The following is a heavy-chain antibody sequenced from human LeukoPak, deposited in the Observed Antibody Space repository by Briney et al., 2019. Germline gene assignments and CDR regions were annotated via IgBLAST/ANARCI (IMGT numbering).Heavy chain of an antibody. CDR1: AFIFSGHW. J-gene: IGHJ4*02. Sequence: GSLRLSCEGSAFIFSGHWMNWVRQTPGKGLEWVASIKEDGSERQYVDSVKGRFSISRDNTKGSLFLQLNSLRAEDTAVYYCARDFVSVRYYYDSSGPFDYWGQGTLVTVSS. CDR3: ARDFVSVRYYYDSSGPFDY. CDR2: IKEDGSER. V-gene: IGHV3-7*03. D-gene: IGHD3-22*01.